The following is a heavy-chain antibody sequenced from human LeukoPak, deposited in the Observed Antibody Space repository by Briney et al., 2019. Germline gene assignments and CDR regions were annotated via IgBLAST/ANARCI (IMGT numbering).Heavy chain of an antibody. CDR2: ISAYNGNT. D-gene: IGHD3-10*01. CDR1: GYTFTSYG. V-gene: IGHV1-18*01. Sequence: ASVKVSCKASGYTFTSYGISWVRQAPGQGLEWMGWISAYNGNTNYAQKLQGRVTMTTDTSTSTAYMELRSLRSDDTAVYYCARDRVRYYGSGXXXISWGQGTLVTVSS. CDR3: ARDRVRYYGSGXXXIS. J-gene: IGHJ5*02.